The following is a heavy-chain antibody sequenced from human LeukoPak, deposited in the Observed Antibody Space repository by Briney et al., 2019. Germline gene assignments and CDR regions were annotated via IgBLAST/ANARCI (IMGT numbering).Heavy chain of an antibody. CDR2: IKPDSGSS. D-gene: IGHD6-19*01. J-gene: IGHJ4*02. CDR1: GYTFTAYY. CDR3: ARARVPIAVAGLYYFDY. Sequence: ASVKVSCKASGYTFTAYYIHWLRQAPGQGPEWMGWIKPDSGSSHYAQKFQGRVTMTRDTSSNSAYMDLTRLKSDDTVLYYCARARVPIAVAGLYYFDYRGQGALVTASS. V-gene: IGHV1-2*02.